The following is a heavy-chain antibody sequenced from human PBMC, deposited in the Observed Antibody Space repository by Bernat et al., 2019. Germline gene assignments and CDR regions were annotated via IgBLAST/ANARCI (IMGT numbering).Heavy chain of an antibody. CDR3: ARGYSSSRNAYYYGMDV. J-gene: IGHJ6*02. CDR2: INSDGSST. D-gene: IGHD6-6*01. CDR1: GFTFSSYW. V-gene: IGHV3-74*01. Sequence: EVQLVESGGGLVQPGGSLRLSCAASGFTFSSYWMHWVRQAPGKGLVWVSRINSDGSSTSYADSVKGRFTISRDNAKNTLYLQMNSLRAEDTAVYYCARGYSSSRNAYYYGMDVWGQGTTVTVSS.